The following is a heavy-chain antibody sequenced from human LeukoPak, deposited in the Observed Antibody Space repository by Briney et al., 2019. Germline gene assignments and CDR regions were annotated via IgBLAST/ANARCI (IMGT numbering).Heavy chain of an antibody. CDR2: ISGGGGST. J-gene: IGHJ6*03. D-gene: IGHD4-11*01. CDR1: GFTFSSSA. Sequence: GGSLRLSCAASGFTFSSSAMSWVRQAPGKGLEWVSAISGGGGSTYYADSVKGRFTISRDNSKNTLYLQMNSLRAEDTAVYYCAKSPINYPDNYYMDVWGKGTTVTVSS. CDR3: AKSPINYPDNYYMDV. V-gene: IGHV3-23*01.